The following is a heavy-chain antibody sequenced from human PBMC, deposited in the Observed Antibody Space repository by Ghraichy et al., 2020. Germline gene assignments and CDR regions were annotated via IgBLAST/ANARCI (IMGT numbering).Heavy chain of an antibody. J-gene: IGHJ4*02. V-gene: IGHV3-21*06. D-gene: IGHD1-14*01. CDR1: GFPFRKFS. Sequence: SGFPFRKFSLSWVRQAPGKGLEWVSSLSSGSSFIYYADSVKGRFTISRDDASDSLFLQMTSLRAEDTALYYCGITGTSFFLPRVDYWGRGSLVTVSS. CDR3: GITGTSFFLPRVDY. CDR2: LSSGSSFI.